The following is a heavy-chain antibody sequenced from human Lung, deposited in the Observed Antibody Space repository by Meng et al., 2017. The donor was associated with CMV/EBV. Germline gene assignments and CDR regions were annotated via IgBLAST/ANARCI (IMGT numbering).Heavy chain of an antibody. CDR3: ARAGAAVTTNFDF. D-gene: IGHD4-17*01. J-gene: IGHJ4*02. CDR1: GYKFDIYG. Sequence: QASGYKFDIYGITWVRQAPGQGLEWVGWVGAENGETNYGQKFQGRVTVTADTFTKTAYMEMRRLRSDDSAIYYCARAGAAVTTNFDFWGQGTLVTVSS. V-gene: IGHV1-18*01. CDR2: VGAENGET.